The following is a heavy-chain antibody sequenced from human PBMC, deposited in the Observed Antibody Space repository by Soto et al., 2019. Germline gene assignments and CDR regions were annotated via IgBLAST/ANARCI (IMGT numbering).Heavy chain of an antibody. CDR3: ASEGAIVVVPAAGGWFDP. V-gene: IGHV4-34*01. CDR2: INHSGST. J-gene: IGHJ5*02. Sequence: TSETLSLTGAVYGGSFSGYYWSWIRQPPWKGLEWIGEINHSGSTNYNPSLKSRVTISVDTSKKQFSLKLSSVTAADTAVYYCASEGAIVVVPAAGGWFDPWGQGTLFTVCS. D-gene: IGHD2-2*01. CDR1: GGSFSGYY.